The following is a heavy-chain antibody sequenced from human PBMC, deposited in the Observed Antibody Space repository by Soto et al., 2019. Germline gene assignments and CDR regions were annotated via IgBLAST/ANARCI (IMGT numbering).Heavy chain of an antibody. D-gene: IGHD1-26*01. CDR2: INPKSGGT. Sequence: ASVKVSCKASGYTFTVYYMHWARQAPGQGLEWMGWINPKSGGTMYPQKFQGRVTMTWDTSISTAYMALTRLRSDDTAVYYCARDLAKGGGSAGFDYWGQGTLVTVSS. V-gene: IGHV1-2*02. CDR1: GYTFTVYY. J-gene: IGHJ4*02. CDR3: ARDLAKGGGSAGFDY.